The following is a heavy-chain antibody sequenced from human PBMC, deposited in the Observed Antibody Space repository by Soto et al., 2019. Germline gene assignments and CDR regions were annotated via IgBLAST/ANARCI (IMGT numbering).Heavy chain of an antibody. V-gene: IGHV5-51*01. CDR1: GYSFTSYW. D-gene: IGHD3-10*01. J-gene: IGHJ6*03. Sequence: PGESLKISCKGSGYSFTSYWIGWVRQMPGKGLEWMGIIYPGDSDTRYSPSFQGQVTISADKSISTAYLQWSSLKASDTAMYYCASNSGPGHVLYYYYMDVWGKGTTVTVSS. CDR3: ASNSGPGHVLYYYYMDV. CDR2: IYPGDSDT.